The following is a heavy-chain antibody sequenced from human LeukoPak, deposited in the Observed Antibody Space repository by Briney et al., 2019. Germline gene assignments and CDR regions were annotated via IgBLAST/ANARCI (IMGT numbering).Heavy chain of an antibody. CDR3: ARGGDWLPYYFDY. D-gene: IGHD2-21*02. J-gene: IGHJ4*02. Sequence: GGSLRLSCAVSGFSFSGFSMSWVRQAPGKGLEWVSSISSSSSYIYYADSVKGRFTISRDNAKNSLYLQMNSLRAEDTAVYYCARGGDWLPYYFDYWGQGTLVTVSS. CDR1: GFSFSGFS. V-gene: IGHV3-21*01. CDR2: ISSSSSYI.